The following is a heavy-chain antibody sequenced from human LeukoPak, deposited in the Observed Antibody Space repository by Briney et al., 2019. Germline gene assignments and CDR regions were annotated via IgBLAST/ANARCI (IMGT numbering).Heavy chain of an antibody. D-gene: IGHD3-10*01. V-gene: IGHV3-23*01. CDR1: GFTFSSYG. CDR3: ANYYYGRPKFDY. J-gene: IGHJ4*02. CDR2: ISGSGGST. Sequence: GGSLRLSCAASGFTFSSYGMSWVRQAPGKGLEWVSAISGSGGSTYYADSVKGRFTISRDNSKNTLYLQMNSLRAEDTAVYYCANYYYGRPKFDYWGQGTLVTVSS.